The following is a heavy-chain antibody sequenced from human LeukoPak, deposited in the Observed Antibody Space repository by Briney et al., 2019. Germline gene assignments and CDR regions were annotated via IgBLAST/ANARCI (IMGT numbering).Heavy chain of an antibody. D-gene: IGHD6-13*01. V-gene: IGHV1-46*01. Sequence: GASVKVSCKASGYTFTSYYMHWVRQAPGQGLEWMGIINPSGGSKSYAQKFQGRVTMTRDMSTSTVYMELSSLRSEDTAVYYCAREGSIAAAGTIGAFDIWGQGTMVTVSS. J-gene: IGHJ3*02. CDR2: INPSGGSK. CDR3: AREGSIAAAGTIGAFDI. CDR1: GYTFTSYY.